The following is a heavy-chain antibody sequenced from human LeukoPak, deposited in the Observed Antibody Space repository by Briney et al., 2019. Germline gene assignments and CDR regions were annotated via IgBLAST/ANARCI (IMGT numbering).Heavy chain of an antibody. Sequence: ASVKVSCKASGYTFTGYYMHWVRQAPGQGLEWMGWINPNSGGTNYAQKFQGRVTMTRDTSISTAYMELSRLRSDDTAVYYWARGHRYGDYYYYGMDVWGQGTTVTVSS. D-gene: IGHD4-17*01. J-gene: IGHJ6*02. V-gene: IGHV1-2*02. CDR1: GYTFTGYY. CDR2: INPNSGGT. CDR3: ARGHRYGDYYYYGMDV.